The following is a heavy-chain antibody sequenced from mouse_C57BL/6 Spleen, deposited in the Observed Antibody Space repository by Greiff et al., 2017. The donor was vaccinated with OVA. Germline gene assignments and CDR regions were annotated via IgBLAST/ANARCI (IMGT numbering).Heavy chain of an antibody. V-gene: IGHV1-53*01. CDR2: INPSNGGT. D-gene: IGHD2-3*01. CDR1: GYTFTSYW. CDR3: ARDSYDGYYYFDD. Sequence: VQLQQPGTELVKPGASVKLSCKASGYTFTSYWMHWVKQRPGQGLEWIGNINPSNGGTNYNEKFKSKATLTVDKSSSTAYMQLSSLTSEDSAVYYCARDSYDGYYYFDDWGQGTTLTVSS. J-gene: IGHJ2*01.